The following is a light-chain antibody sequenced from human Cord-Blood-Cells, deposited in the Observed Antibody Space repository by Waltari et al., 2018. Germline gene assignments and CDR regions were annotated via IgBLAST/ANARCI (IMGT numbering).Light chain of an antibody. CDR1: QSVSSY. V-gene: IGKV3-11*01. CDR3: QQRSNWPRYS. J-gene: IGKJ2*03. CDR2: DAS. Sequence: EIVLTQSPATLSLSPGERATLSCRASQSVSSYLAWYQQKPGQAPRLLIYDASNRATDIPARVSGSGSGTDFTLTISSLEPEDVAVYYCQQRSNWPRYSFGQGTKLEIK.